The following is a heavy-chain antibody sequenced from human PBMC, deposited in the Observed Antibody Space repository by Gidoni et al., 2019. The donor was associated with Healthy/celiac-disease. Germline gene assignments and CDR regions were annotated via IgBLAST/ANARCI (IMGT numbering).Heavy chain of an antibody. CDR2: IYYSGST. D-gene: IGHD3-22*01. CDR3: ARQLTMIEGWFDP. CDR1: GGSISSYY. J-gene: IGHJ5*02. Sequence: QVQLQESGPGLVKPSETLSLTCTVSGGSISSYYWSWIRQPPGKGLEWIGYIYYSGSTNYNPSLKSRVTISVDTSKNQFSLKLSSVTAADTAVYYCARQLTMIEGWFDPWGQGTLVTVSS. V-gene: IGHV4-59*08.